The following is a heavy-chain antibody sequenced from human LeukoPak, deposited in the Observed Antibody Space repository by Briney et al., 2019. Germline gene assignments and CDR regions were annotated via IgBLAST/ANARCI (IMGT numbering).Heavy chain of an antibody. Sequence: SETLSLTCAVYGGSFSGYYWSWIRQPPGKGLEWIGEINHSGSTNYNPSLKSRDTISVDTSKNQFSLKLSSVTAADTAVYYCARAQIAAAGTYYMDVWGKGTTVTVSS. CDR2: INHSGST. D-gene: IGHD6-13*01. CDR1: GGSFSGYY. CDR3: ARAQIAAAGTYYMDV. J-gene: IGHJ6*03. V-gene: IGHV4-34*01.